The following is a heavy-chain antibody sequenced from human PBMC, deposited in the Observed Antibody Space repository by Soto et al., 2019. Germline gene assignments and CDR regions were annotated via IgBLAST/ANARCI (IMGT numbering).Heavy chain of an antibody. D-gene: IGHD6-6*01. CDR2: IYHSGST. CDR1: GYSISSGYY. V-gene: IGHV4-38-2*01. J-gene: IGHJ4*02. Sequence: SETLSLTCAVSGYSISSGYYWGFIRQPPGKGLEWIGSIYHSGSTYYNPSLKSRVTISVDTSKNQFSLKLSSVTAADTAVYYCASYSDSSSSDYYFDYWGQGTLVTVSS. CDR3: ASYSDSSSSDYYFDY.